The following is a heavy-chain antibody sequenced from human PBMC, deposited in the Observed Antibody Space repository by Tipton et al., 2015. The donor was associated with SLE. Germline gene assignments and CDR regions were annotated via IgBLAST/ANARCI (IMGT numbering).Heavy chain of an antibody. CDR3: ALTSDYYDSSGSYPDY. V-gene: IGHV5-51*03. CDR1: GYSFTSYW. Sequence: QSGAEVKKPGESLKISCKGSGYSFTSYWIGWVRQMPGKGLEWMGIIYPADSDTRYSPSFQGQVTISADKSISSVYLQWSSLKASDTAMYYCALTSDYYDSSGSYPDYWGQGTLVTVSS. J-gene: IGHJ4*02. CDR2: IYPADSDT. D-gene: IGHD3-22*01.